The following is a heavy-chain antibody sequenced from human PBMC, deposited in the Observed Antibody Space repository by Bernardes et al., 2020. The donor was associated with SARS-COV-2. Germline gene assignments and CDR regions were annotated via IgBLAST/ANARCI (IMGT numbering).Heavy chain of an antibody. V-gene: IGHV3-66*01. J-gene: IGHJ3*02. CDR2: VYRSGTT. D-gene: IGHD2-15*01. CDR1: GFSVTNNY. CDR3: ARGVAGGFDI. Sequence: GGSLRLSCEASGFSVTNNYMSWVRQAPGKGLDWIAVVYRSGTTYYADSVKGRFTISRDKSKNTLYLQMDSLRPGDTAVYYCARGVAGGFDIWGQGTMLTVSS.